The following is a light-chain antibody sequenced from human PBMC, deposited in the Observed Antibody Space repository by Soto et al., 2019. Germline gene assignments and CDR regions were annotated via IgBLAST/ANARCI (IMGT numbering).Light chain of an antibody. J-gene: IGLJ2*01. V-gene: IGLV2-14*03. CDR1: SSDIGGYNY. CDR2: DVS. Sequence: QSALTQPASVSGSPGQSITISCTGTSSDIGGYNYVSWYQQHPRTAPKLMIYDVSNRPSGVSNRFSGSKSGNTASLTISGLQAEDEADYYCTSYTRSTTLVFGGGTKLTVL. CDR3: TSYTRSTTLV.